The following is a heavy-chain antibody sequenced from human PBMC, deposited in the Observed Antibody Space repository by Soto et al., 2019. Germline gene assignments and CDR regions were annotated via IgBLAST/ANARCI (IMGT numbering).Heavy chain of an antibody. CDR3: ARDLLEMVVVTNDY. J-gene: IGHJ4*02. CDR1: GFTFSSYS. CDR2: ISRTSNYI. Sequence: PGGSLRLSCAASGFTFSSYSMNWVRQAPGKGLEWVSFISRTSNYIYYADSVKGRFTVSRDNAKNSMYLQMNSLRDEDTAVYYCARDLLEMVVVTNDYWAQGTLVTVSS. D-gene: IGHD2-21*02. V-gene: IGHV3-21*01.